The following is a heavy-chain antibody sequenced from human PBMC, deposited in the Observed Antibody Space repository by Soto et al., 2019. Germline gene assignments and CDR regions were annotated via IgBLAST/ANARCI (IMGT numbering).Heavy chain of an antibody. CDR2: ITSDGDST. CDR1: GFTFSNYA. D-gene: IGHD2-15*01. Sequence: GGSLILSCSVSGFTFSNYAMHSVCQAPGKGLEYVSGITSDGDSTWHADSVKDRFTISRDNSKNTLFLQMSSLRVEDTAIYFCVKGNQLLRYYFEFWGPGTLVTSPQ. J-gene: IGHJ4*01. CDR3: VKGNQLLRYYFEF. V-gene: IGHV3-64D*06.